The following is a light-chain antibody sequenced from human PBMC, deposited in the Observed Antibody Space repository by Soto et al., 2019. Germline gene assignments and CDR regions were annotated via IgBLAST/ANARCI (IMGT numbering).Light chain of an antibody. V-gene: IGKV1-9*01. CDR3: QQLNSYPRT. J-gene: IGKJ1*01. CDR2: AAS. CDR1: QSISSY. Sequence: DIQMTQSPSSLSASVGDRVTITCRASQSISSYLAWYQQKPGKAPKLLIYAASTLQSGVPSRFSGSGSGTEFTLTISSLQPEDFATYNCQQLNSYPRTFGQGTKVEIK.